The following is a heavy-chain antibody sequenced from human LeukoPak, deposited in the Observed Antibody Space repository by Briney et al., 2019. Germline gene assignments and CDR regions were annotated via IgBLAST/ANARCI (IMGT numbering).Heavy chain of an antibody. CDR2: ISAYNGNT. CDR3: ARDLPYSSSDRTPFDY. CDR1: GYTFTSYG. Sequence: ASVKVSFKASGYTFTSYGISWVRQAPGQGLEWMGWISAYNGNTNYAQKFQGRVTMTTDTSTSTAYTELRSLRSDDTAVYYCARDLPYSSSDRTPFDYWGQGTLVTVSS. J-gene: IGHJ4*02. D-gene: IGHD6-6*01. V-gene: IGHV1-18*01.